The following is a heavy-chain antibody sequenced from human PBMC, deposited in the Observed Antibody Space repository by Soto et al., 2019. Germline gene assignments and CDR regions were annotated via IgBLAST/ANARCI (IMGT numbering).Heavy chain of an antibody. CDR1: GFTFSSYG. V-gene: IGHV3-30*03. CDR3: YTAMEAPPDH. J-gene: IGHJ4*02. CDR2: ISYDGSNK. Sequence: QVQLVESGGGVVQPGRSLRLSCAASGFTFSSYGMHWVRQAPGKGLEWVAVISYDGSNKYYADSVKGRLTTSRDNSKNPLYLQMNSLRAEDTAGYYCYTAMEAPPDHWGQGTLVTVSS. D-gene: IGHD5-18*01.